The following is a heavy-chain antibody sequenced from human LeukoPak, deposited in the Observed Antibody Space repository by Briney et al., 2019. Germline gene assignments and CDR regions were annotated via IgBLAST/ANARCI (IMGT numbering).Heavy chain of an antibody. V-gene: IGHV1-18*01. CDR3: ARDFSNFGDF. CDR1: GYTSPFYG. J-gene: IGHJ4*02. Sequence: ASVMVSCKVSGYTSPFYGITWVRQAPGQGLEWMGWISTETQSPNYAQNLQDRLTITTDTSASTVYMELKNLTSDDTAVYFCARDFSNFGDFWGQGTLITVSA. CDR2: ISTETQSP. D-gene: IGHD3-3*01.